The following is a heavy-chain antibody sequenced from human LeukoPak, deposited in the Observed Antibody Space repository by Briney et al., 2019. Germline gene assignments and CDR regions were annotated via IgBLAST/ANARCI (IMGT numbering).Heavy chain of an antibody. Sequence: GGSLRLSCAASGFTFSNYAMHWVRQAPGKGLEWVAVVSYDGSNKYYADSVKGRFTISRYNAKNSLYLQMNSLRAEDTAVYYCASGVTIFGVVRFDYWGQGTLVTVSS. J-gene: IGHJ4*02. CDR3: ASGVTIFGVVRFDY. V-gene: IGHV3-30-3*01. CDR2: VSYDGSNK. CDR1: GFTFSNYA. D-gene: IGHD3-3*01.